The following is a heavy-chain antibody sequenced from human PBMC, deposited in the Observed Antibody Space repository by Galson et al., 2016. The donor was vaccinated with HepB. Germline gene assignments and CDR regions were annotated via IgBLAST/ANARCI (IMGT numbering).Heavy chain of an antibody. CDR1: GFTFSRYS. CDR3: AVSGSYPFWY. J-gene: IGHJ4*02. D-gene: IGHD1-26*01. V-gene: IGHV3-48*02. Sequence: SLRLSCAASGFTFSRYSMNWVRQARGKGLEWVSYISSSSDTIYYADSVKGRFTISRDNAKNSVYLQMNSLRDEDTAVYYCAVSGSYPFWYWGQGTLVTVSS. CDR2: ISSSSDTI.